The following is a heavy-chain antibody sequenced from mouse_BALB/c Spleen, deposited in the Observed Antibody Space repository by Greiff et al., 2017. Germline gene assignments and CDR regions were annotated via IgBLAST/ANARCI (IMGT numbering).Heavy chain of an antibody. Sequence: EVPLVESGGGLVKPGGSLKLSCAASGFPFRSYTMSWVRPTPEQRLEWVATISSGGSYTYYPDSVKGRFTISRDNAKNTLYLQMSSLKSEDTAMYYCTRDGGDYGSFAYWGQGTLVTVSA. CDR3: TRDGGDYGSFAY. CDR1: GFPFRSYT. D-gene: IGHD2-4*01. CDR2: ISSGGSYT. V-gene: IGHV5-6-4*01. J-gene: IGHJ3*01.